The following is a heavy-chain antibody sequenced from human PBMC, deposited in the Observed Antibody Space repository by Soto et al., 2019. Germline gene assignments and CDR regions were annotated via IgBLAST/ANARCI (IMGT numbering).Heavy chain of an antibody. CDR3: ARCARGDWNYDPYYYYGMDV. D-gene: IGHD1-7*01. CDR2: INHSGST. CDR1: GGSFSGYY. V-gene: IGHV4-34*01. J-gene: IGHJ6*02. Sequence: SETLSLTCAVYGGSFSGYYWSCIRQPPGKGLEWIVEINHSGSTNYNPSLKSRVTISVDTSKNQFSLKLSSVTAADTAVYYCARCARGDWNYDPYYYYGMDVWGQGTTVT.